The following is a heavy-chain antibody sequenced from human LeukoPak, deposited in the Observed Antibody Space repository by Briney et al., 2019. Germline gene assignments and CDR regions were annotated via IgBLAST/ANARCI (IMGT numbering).Heavy chain of an antibody. D-gene: IGHD3-22*01. V-gene: IGHV3-53*01. J-gene: IGHJ3*02. CDR2: IYSGGST. CDR1: GFTVSSIY. CDR3: ARGRRDSSSYYIYGAFDM. Sequence: PGGSLRLSCAASGFTVSSIYMSWVRQAPGKGLEWVSVIYSGGSTYYADSVKGRFTISRDNSKDTLYLQMDSLRAEDTALYYCARGRRDSSSYYIYGAFDMWGQGTMVTVS.